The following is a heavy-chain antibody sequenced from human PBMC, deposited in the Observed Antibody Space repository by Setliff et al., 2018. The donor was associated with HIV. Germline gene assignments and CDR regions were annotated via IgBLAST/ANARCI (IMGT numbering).Heavy chain of an antibody. J-gene: IGHJ4*02. CDR3: ARGFASWYGGGGSAY. CDR2: ISAYNGKT. D-gene: IGHD6-13*01. CDR1: GYTFTSFG. Sequence: ASVKVSCKAYGYTFTSFGISWVRQAPGQGLEWMGWISAYNGKTIYAQKFQGRATMTTDTSTNTAYMELRSLRSDDTALYYCARGFASWYGGGGSAYWGQGTLVTVSS. V-gene: IGHV1-18*01.